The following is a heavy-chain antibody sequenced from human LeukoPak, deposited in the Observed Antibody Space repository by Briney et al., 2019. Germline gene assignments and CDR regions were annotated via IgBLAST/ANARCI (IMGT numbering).Heavy chain of an antibody. Sequence: SETLSLTCTVSGGSISSYYWSWIRQPPGKGLEWIGYIYYSGSTNYNPSLKSRVTISVDTSKNQSSLKLSSVTAADTAVYYCARHRSYQGWFDPWGQGTLVTVSS. V-gene: IGHV4-59*08. J-gene: IGHJ5*02. CDR3: ARHRSYQGWFDP. CDR2: IYYSGST. CDR1: GGSISSYY. D-gene: IGHD1-26*01.